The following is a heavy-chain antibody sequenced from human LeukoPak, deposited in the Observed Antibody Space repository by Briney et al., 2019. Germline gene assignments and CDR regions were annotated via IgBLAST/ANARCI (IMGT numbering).Heavy chain of an antibody. J-gene: IGHJ6*03. D-gene: IGHD5-18*01. CDR1: GYTFTSYE. CDR2: IIPIFGTA. V-gene: IGHV1-69*13. Sequence: ASVKVSCKASGYTFTSYEINWVRQATGHGPEWMGGIIPIFGTANYAQKFQGRVTITADESTSTAYMELSSLRSEDTAVYYCARGPQRGYSYGTGYYYYYMDVWGKGTTVTVSS. CDR3: ARGPQRGYSYGTGYYYYYMDV.